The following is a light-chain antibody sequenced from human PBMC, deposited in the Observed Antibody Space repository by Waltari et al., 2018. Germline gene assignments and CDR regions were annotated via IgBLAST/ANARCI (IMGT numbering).Light chain of an antibody. J-gene: IGKJ1*01. CDR2: GAS. V-gene: IGKV4-1*01. CDR1: QSVLYSSNNKNY. CDR3: QQYLTSSWT. Sequence: DIVMTQSPDSLAVSLGERATFNCKSSQSVLYSSNNKNYLAWYQQKPAQPPKLLIYGASTREAGVPDRFSGSGSGTDFTLTISSLQAEDVAVYYCQQYLTSSWTFGQGTKVEIK.